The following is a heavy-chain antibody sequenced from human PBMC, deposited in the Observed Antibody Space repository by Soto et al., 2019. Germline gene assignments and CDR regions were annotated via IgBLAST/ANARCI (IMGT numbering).Heavy chain of an antibody. J-gene: IGHJ6*02. V-gene: IGHV1-69*06. CDR1: GGTFDNYA. Sequence: SMKGSCTTSGGTFDNYAINWVRQAPGQRLEWMGGIIPIFGALNYAQKFQGRVTITADKSTSTAYMELGSLTSEDTAVYYCARRAVAPAPIGYFHYHLDVWGQGTTVTVSS. CDR2: IIPIFGAL. CDR3: ARRAVAPAPIGYFHYHLDV. D-gene: IGHD2-2*02.